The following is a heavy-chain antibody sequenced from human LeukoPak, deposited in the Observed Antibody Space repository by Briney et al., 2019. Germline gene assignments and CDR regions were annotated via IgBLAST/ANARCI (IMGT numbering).Heavy chain of an antibody. V-gene: IGHV3-23*01. D-gene: IGHD7-27*01. CDR1: GFTFSTYT. Sequence: GGSLRLSCAASGFTFSTYTMYWVRHPPGKRLEWVSTIGSSGGGIHYADSVKGRFTISRDNSKNALYLLMNSLRVEDTAVYYCAIDPNWGTHSWGQGVLVTVSS. J-gene: IGHJ4*02. CDR3: AIDPNWGTHS. CDR2: IGSSGGGI.